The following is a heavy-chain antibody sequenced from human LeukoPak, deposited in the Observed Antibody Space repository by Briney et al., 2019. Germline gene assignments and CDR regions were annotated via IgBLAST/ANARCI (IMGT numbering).Heavy chain of an antibody. V-gene: IGHV1-69*05. CDR3: ATVVGGEDYFDY. D-gene: IGHD1-26*01. CDR2: IIPIFGTA. CDR1: GGTFSSYA. Sequence: SVKVSCKASGGTFSSYAISWVRQAPGQGLEWMGGIIPIFGTANYAQKFQGRVTITTDESTSTAYMELSSLRSEDTAVYYCATVVGGEDYFDYWGQGTLVTVSS. J-gene: IGHJ4*02.